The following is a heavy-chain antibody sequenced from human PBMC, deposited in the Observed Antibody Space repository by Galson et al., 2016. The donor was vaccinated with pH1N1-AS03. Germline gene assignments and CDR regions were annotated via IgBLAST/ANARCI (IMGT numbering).Heavy chain of an antibody. CDR1: GGTFSNHG. Sequence: SVKVSCKASGGTFSNHGISWVRQAPGQGLEWMGWINTDSGVTNYSQKFEAWVTMTGDTSISTAYMELYGLKSDDTAVYYCARDPRGPCSSATCATTYYFGMDVWGQGTTVIVSS. V-gene: IGHV1-2*04. J-gene: IGHJ6*02. CDR2: INTDSGVT. CDR3: ARDPRGPCSSATCATTYYFGMDV. D-gene: IGHD1-26*01.